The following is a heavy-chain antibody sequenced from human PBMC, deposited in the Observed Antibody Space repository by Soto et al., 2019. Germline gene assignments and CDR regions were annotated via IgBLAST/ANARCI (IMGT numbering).Heavy chain of an antibody. V-gene: IGHV4-59*01. J-gene: IGHJ4*02. CDR1: GGSISSYY. Sequence: ETLSLTCTVSGGSISSYYWSWIRQPPGKGLEWIGYIYYSGSTNYNPSLKSRVTISVDTSKNQFSLKLSSVTAADTAVYYCARGSKWVAAPPSPPDYWGQGTLVTVSS. D-gene: IGHD2-15*01. CDR2: IYYSGST. CDR3: ARGSKWVAAPPSPPDY.